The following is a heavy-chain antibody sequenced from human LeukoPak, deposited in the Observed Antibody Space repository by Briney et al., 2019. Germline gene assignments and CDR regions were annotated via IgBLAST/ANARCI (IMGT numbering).Heavy chain of an antibody. J-gene: IGHJ6*03. CDR1: GGSISTSNYY. V-gene: IGHV4-39*01. Sequence: KTSETLSLTCTVSGGSISTSNYYWGWVRQPPGKGLEWIGNIFYSGSTYYSPSLKSRVTISVDTSKNQFSLKLSSVTAADTAVYYCARLGDGELYYYYYMDVWGKGTTVTISS. CDR3: ARLGDGELYYYYYMDV. D-gene: IGHD3-10*01. CDR2: IFYSGST.